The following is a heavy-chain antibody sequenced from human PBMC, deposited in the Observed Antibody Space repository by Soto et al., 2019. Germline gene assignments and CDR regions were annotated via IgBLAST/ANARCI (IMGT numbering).Heavy chain of an antibody. J-gene: IGHJ5*02. V-gene: IGHV4-61*05. CDR3: ARHARGDILTGYNWFDP. CDR1: GGSISSSSYY. D-gene: IGHD3-9*01. CDR2: IYYSGST. Sequence: SETLSLTCTVSGGSISSSSYYWGWIRQPPGKGLEWIGYIYYSGSTNYNPSLKSRVTISVDTSKNQFSLKLSSVTAADTAVYYCARHARGDILTGYNWFDPWGQGTLVTVSS.